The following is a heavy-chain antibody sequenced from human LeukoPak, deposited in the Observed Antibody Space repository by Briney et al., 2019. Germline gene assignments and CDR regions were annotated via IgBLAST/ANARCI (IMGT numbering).Heavy chain of an antibody. D-gene: IGHD4-17*01. CDR3: ARGPDAGSFYGDYTIDY. Sequence: GGSLRLSCAAFGFTFSSYAMHWVRQAPGKGLEWVAVISYDGSNKYYADSVKGRFTISRDNSKNTLYLQMNSLRAEDTAVYYCARGPDAGSFYGDYTIDYWGQGTLVTVSS. V-gene: IGHV3-30-3*01. CDR1: GFTFSSYA. J-gene: IGHJ4*02. CDR2: ISYDGSNK.